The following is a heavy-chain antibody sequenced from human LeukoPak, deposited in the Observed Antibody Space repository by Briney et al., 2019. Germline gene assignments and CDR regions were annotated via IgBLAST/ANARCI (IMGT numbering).Heavy chain of an antibody. Sequence: TGGSLRLSCAASGFTFSSYWMHWVRQAPGKGLVWVSRINSDGSSATYADSVKGRFTISRDNAENTLYLQMNSLRAEDTAVYYCARDRATAMFDYWAQGTLVTVFS. CDR3: ARDRATAMFDY. CDR1: GFTFSSYW. V-gene: IGHV3-74*01. D-gene: IGHD5-18*01. CDR2: INSDGSSA. J-gene: IGHJ4*02.